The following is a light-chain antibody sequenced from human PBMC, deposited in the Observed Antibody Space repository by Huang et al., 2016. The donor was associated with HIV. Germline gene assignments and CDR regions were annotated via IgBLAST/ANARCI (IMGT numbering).Light chain of an antibody. Sequence: EIVMTQSPATLSVSPGDRATLSCRASQRVSNNLVWYQQKPGQGPRLLISDASTRATGIPARFSGSGSGTEFTLTISSLQSEDFAVYYCQQYNNWPLTFGGGTKVEIK. CDR1: QRVSNN. J-gene: IGKJ4*01. CDR3: QQYNNWPLT. V-gene: IGKV3-15*01. CDR2: DAS.